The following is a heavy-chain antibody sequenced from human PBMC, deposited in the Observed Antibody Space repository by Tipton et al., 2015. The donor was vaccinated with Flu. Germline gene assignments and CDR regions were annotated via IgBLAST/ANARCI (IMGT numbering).Heavy chain of an antibody. V-gene: IGHV4-38-2*02. J-gene: IGHJ6*02. D-gene: IGHD5-18*01. CDR3: ARDLGIQPVYYYGMDV. CDR1: GYSISSGYY. Sequence: TLSLTCTVSGYSISSGYYWGWIRQPPGKGLEWIGSIYHSGSTYYNPSLKSRVTISVDTSKNQFSLKLRSVTAADTAVYYCARDLGIQPVYYYGMDVWGQGTTVTVSS. CDR2: IYHSGST.